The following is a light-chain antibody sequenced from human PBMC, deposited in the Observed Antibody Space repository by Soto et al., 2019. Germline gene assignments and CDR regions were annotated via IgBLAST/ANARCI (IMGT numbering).Light chain of an antibody. V-gene: IGKV3-11*01. J-gene: IGKJ5*01. CDR2: GAF. Sequence: DIVLTQSPATLSLSPGERATLSCRASPSVTNYLAWYQQKPGQPPRLLIYGAFNRAAGIPARFSGSGSGTDFTLTISSLEPEDSAVYYCQQSNIWPPVTFGQGTRLEIK. CDR3: QQSNIWPPVT. CDR1: PSVTNY.